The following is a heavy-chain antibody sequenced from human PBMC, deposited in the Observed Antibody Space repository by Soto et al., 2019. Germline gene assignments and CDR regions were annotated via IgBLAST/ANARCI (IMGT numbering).Heavy chain of an antibody. D-gene: IGHD6-19*01. CDR1: GFTFSSYA. CDR3: AKDPRGGGGWYDGY. V-gene: IGHV3-23*01. Sequence: PGGSLRLSCAASGFTFSSYAMSWVRQAPGKGLEWVSAISGSGGSTYYADSVKGRFTISRDNSKNTLYLQMNSLRAEDTAVYYCAKDPRGGGGWYDGYWGQGTLVTVSS. CDR2: ISGSGGST. J-gene: IGHJ4*02.